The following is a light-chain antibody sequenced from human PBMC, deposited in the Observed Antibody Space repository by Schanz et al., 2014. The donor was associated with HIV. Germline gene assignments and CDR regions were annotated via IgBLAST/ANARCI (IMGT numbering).Light chain of an antibody. V-gene: IGLV1-40*01. J-gene: IGLJ2*01. CDR1: RSDIGAGYD. CDR3: LSYDSSLSGNVV. Sequence: QSVLTQPPSVSGAPGQGVTISCTGTRSDIGAGYDVHWYQQLPGTAPKLLIYYSSNRPSGVPDRFSGSRSDTSASLTITGLQAEDEADYYCLSYDSSLSGNVVFGGGTKLTVL. CDR2: YSS.